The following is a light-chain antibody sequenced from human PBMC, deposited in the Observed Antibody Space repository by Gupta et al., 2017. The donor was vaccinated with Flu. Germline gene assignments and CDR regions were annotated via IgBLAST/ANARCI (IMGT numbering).Light chain of an antibody. CDR2: SAS. J-gene: IGKJ4*01. V-gene: IGKV3-11*01. Sequence: VLTQSPATLSLSPGDRATLSCWASHPINRYLAWYQQRPGQAPRLLIHSASSRTTGIPARFSGSGSGADYTLTISSLEPEDVAVYYCQQRSNGLTFGGGTKVEIK. CDR3: QQRSNGLT. CDR1: HPINRY.